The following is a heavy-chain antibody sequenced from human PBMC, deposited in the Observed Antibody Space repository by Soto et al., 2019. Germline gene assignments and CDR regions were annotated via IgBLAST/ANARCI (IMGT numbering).Heavy chain of an antibody. CDR3: GGHGYSYGGYCFDS. D-gene: IGHD5-18*01. CDR2: IYSGGSA. Sequence: GGSLRLSCAASGFTVSSNYMSWVRQAPGKGLEWVSVIYSGGSAYYADSVKGRFTISRDNSKNTLYLQMNSLRAEDTAVYYCGGHGYSYGGYCFDSWGQGALVTVAS. CDR1: GFTVSSNY. V-gene: IGHV3-66*04. J-gene: IGHJ5*02.